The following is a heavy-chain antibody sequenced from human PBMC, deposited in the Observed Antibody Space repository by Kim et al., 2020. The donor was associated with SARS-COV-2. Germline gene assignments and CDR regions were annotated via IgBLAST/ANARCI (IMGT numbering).Heavy chain of an antibody. CDR3: AKGTIPAAIPYYYYYGM. J-gene: IGHJ6*01. D-gene: IGHD2-2*01. CDR2: ISYDGSNK. Sequence: GWSLRLSCAASGFTFSSYGMHWVRQAPGKGLEWVAVISYDGSNKYYADSVKGRFTISRDNSKNTLYLQMNSLRAEDTAVSYCAKGTIPAAIPYYYYYGM. V-gene: IGHV3-30*18. CDR1: GFTFSSYG.